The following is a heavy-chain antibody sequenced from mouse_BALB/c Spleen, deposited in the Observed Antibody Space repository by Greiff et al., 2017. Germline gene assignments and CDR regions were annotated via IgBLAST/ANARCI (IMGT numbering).Heavy chain of an antibody. Sequence: DVKLQESGPGLVKPSQSLSLTCSVTGYSITSGYYWNWIRQFPGNKLEWMGYISYDGSNNYNPSLKNRISITRDTSKNQFFLKLNSVTTEDTATYDCATATFDYWGQGTTLTVSS. V-gene: IGHV3-6*02. CDR1: GYSITSGYY. CDR3: ATATFDY. J-gene: IGHJ2*01. CDR2: ISYDGSN. D-gene: IGHD1-2*01.